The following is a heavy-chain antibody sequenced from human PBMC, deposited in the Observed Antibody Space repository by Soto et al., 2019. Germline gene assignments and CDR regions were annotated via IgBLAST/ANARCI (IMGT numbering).Heavy chain of an antibody. CDR3: GRGRSGQIVVFY. CDR1: GYTFTGHY. V-gene: IGHV1-2*02. CDR2: IGPESGAT. D-gene: IGHD1-26*01. Sequence: AAVKVSCKTSGYTFTGHYIHWVRQAPEQGPEWMGEIGPESGATRYAQKFRGRVTMTRDTSITTVYMELNNLSPDDTAVYYCGRGRSGQIVVFYWGQGTPVTVSS. J-gene: IGHJ4*02.